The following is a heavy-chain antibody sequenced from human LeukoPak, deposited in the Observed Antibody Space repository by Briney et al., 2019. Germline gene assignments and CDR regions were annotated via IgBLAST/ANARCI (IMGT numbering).Heavy chain of an antibody. CDR2: IYYSGST. J-gene: IGHJ4*02. CDR1: GGSISSSGYY. V-gene: IGHV4-39*01. D-gene: IGHD4-23*01. Sequence: PSETLSLTCTVSGGSISSSGYYWGWIRQPPGKGLEWIASIYYSGSTYYNPSLKSRVTISVDTSKNQLSLKLSSLTAADTAVYYCARGPDYGGPDYWGQGTLVTVSS. CDR3: ARGPDYGGPDY.